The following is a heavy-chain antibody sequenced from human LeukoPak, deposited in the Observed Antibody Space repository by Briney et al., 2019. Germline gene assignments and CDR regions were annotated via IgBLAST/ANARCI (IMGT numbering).Heavy chain of an antibody. CDR1: GFTFSDFY. CDR2: ISSSGSTI. Sequence: GGSLRLSCAASGFTFSDFYTSWIRQAPGKGLEWVSYISSSGSTIYYADSVKGRFTISRDDAKNSLYLQMNSLRAEDTAVYYCAREGRSHDAFDIWGQGTMVTVSS. V-gene: IGHV3-11*04. CDR3: AREGRSHDAFDI. J-gene: IGHJ3*02.